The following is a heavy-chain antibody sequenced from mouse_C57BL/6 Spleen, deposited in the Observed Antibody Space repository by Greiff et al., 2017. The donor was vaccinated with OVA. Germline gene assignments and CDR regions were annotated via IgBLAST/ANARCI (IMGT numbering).Heavy chain of an antibody. Sequence: EVQLQQSGPVLVKPGASVKMSCKASGYTFTDYYMNWVKQSHGKRLEWIGVINPYNGGTSYNQKFKGKATLTVDKSSSTAYMELNSLTSEDSAVYYCARPDGNYWYFDVWGTGTTVTVSS. CDR3: ARPDGNYWYFDV. CDR2: INPYNGGT. J-gene: IGHJ1*03. V-gene: IGHV1-19*01. D-gene: IGHD2-1*01. CDR1: GYTFTDYY.